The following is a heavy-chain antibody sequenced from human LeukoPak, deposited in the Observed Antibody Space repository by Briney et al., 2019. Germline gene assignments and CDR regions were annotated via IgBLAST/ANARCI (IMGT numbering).Heavy chain of an antibody. J-gene: IGHJ5*01. CDR1: GYTFTSFD. Sequence: ASVKVSCKASGYTFTSFDIHWVRQATGQGIEWRGWMNPNRGDTSFAQEFQCKVTMTRDTSIRTAYMELSSLTSDDAAVYYCARVDGHFDSWGQGTLVTVSS. CDR3: ARVDGHFDS. V-gene: IGHV1-8*01. CDR2: MNPNRGDT.